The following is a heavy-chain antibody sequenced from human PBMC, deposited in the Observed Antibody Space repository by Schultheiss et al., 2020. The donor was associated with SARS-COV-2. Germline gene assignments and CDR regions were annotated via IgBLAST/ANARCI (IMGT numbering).Heavy chain of an antibody. V-gene: IGHV2-5*08. J-gene: IGHJ3*02. Sequence: TLSLTCTVSGGSISSYYWSWIRQPPGKALEWLALIYWDDDKRYSPSLKSRLTITKDTSKNQVVLTMTNMDPVDTATYYCAHNYRGYSYGYGAFDIWGQGTMVTVSS. CDR1: GGSISSYYW. CDR2: IYWDDDK. CDR3: AHNYRGYSYGYGAFDI. D-gene: IGHD5-18*01.